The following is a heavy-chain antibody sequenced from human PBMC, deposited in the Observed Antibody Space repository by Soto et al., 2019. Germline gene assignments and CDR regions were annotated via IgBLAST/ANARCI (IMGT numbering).Heavy chain of an antibody. D-gene: IGHD3-22*01. J-gene: IGHJ6*02. CDR1: GDSVSRNSAA. Sequence: SQTLSLTCAVSGDSVSRNSAAWNWIRQSPSRGLEWLGRTYYRSKWYNDYAVYVKSRISINPDTSKNKFSLQLNSVTPEDTAVYYCEREVPYYDSSGYLSHFYGMDAWGQGTSVTVSS. V-gene: IGHV6-1*01. CDR3: EREVPYYDSSGYLSHFYGMDA. CDR2: TYYRSKWYN.